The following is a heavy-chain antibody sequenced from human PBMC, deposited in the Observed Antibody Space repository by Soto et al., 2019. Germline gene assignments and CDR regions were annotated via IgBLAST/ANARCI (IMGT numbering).Heavy chain of an antibody. CDR3: ARERIAVAGTNYYYYGMDV. D-gene: IGHD6-19*01. Sequence: QVQLVESGGGVVQPGRSLRLSCAASGFTFSSYGMHWVRQAPGKGLEWVAVIWYDGSNKYYADSVKGRFTISRDNSKNTLYLQMNSLGAEDTAVYYCARERIAVAGTNYYYYGMDVWGQGTTVTVSS. CDR1: GFTFSSYG. CDR2: IWYDGSNK. V-gene: IGHV3-33*01. J-gene: IGHJ6*02.